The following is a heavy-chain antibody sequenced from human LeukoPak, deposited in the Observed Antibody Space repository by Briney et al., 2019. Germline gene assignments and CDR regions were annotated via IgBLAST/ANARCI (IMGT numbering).Heavy chain of an antibody. J-gene: IGHJ6*02. Sequence: SGGSLRLSCAASGFTFSSYAMSWVRQAPGKGLEWVSTISGSGGNTYYADSVKGRFTISRDNAKNSLYLQMSNLRAEDTAVYFCARGGGLDVWGQGATVTVSS. V-gene: IGHV3-23*01. CDR3: ARGGGLDV. CDR1: GFTFSSYA. D-gene: IGHD3-16*01. CDR2: ISGSGGNT.